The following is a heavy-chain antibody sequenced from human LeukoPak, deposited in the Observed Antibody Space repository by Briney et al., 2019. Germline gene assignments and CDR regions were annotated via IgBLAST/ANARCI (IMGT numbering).Heavy chain of an antibody. CDR3: ARAYHSGLLWFGESPHDAFDI. CDR1: GFTFGSYS. Sequence: GGSLRLSCAASGFTFGSYSMNWVRQAPGKGLEWVSSISSSSSYIYYADSVKGRFTISRDNAKNSLYLQMNSLRAEDTAVYYCARAYHSGLLWFGESPHDAFDIWGQGTMVTVSS. J-gene: IGHJ3*02. V-gene: IGHV3-21*01. CDR2: ISSSSSYI. D-gene: IGHD3-10*01.